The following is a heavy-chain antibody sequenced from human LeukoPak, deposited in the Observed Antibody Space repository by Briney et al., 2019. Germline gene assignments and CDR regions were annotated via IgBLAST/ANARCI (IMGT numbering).Heavy chain of an antibody. V-gene: IGHV3-66*01. CDR3: VKGYCSSTSCRLDY. J-gene: IGHJ4*02. CDR1: GFTVNSNY. Sequence: PGGSLRLSCAASGFTVNSNYMSWVRQAPGKGLEWASVIYSGGNTYHADSVKGRFTISRDNSKNTVYLQMTSLRAEDTAVYYCVKGYCSSTSCRLDYWGQGTLVTVSS. D-gene: IGHD2-2*01. CDR2: IYSGGNT.